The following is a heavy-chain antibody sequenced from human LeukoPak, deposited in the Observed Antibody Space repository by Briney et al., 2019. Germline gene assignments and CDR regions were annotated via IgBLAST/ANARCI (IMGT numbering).Heavy chain of an antibody. D-gene: IGHD6-13*01. CDR3: ARSSSSWSYFDY. J-gene: IGHJ4*02. CDR2: IIPILGIA. Sequence: SVKVSCKAPGGTFSSYAISWVRQAPGQGLEWMGRIIPILGIANYAQKFQGRVTITADKSTSTAYMELSSLRSEDTAVYYCARSSSSWSYFDYWGQGTLVTVSS. V-gene: IGHV1-69*04. CDR1: GGTFSSYA.